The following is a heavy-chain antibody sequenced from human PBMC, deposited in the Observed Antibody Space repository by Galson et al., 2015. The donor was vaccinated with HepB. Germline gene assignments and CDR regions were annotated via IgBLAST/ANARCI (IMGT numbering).Heavy chain of an antibody. Sequence: SVKVSCKASGYTFTSYGISWVRQAPGQGLEWMGWISAYNGNTNYAQKLQGRVTMTTDTSTSTAYMELSSLRSEDTAVYYCATVGSSTYLYGSTSSYFDLWGRGTLVTVSS. V-gene: IGHV1-18*01. CDR2: ISAYNGNT. J-gene: IGHJ2*01. D-gene: IGHD3-10*01. CDR3: ATVGSSTYLYGSTSSYFDL. CDR1: GYTFTSYG.